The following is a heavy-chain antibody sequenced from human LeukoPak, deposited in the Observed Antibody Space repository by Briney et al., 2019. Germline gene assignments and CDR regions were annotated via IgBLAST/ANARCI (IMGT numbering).Heavy chain of an antibody. CDR2: INPSGGST. J-gene: IGHJ4*02. CDR3: ARDRTRYCSAGSCYSGFAIDY. Sequence: ASVKVSCKASGYTFTSYYMHWVRQAPGQGLEWMGIINPSGGSTSYAQNLQGRVTMTTDTSTSTAYMELRSLRSDDTAVYYCARDRTRYCSAGSCYSGFAIDYWGQGTLVTVSS. V-gene: IGHV1-46*01. CDR1: GYTFTSYY. D-gene: IGHD2-15*01.